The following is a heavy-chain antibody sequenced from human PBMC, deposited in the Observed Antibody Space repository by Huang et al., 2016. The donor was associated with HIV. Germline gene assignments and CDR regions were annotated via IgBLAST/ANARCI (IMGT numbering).Heavy chain of an antibody. J-gene: IGHJ4*02. CDR1: GYTFTDSN. CDR2: VNPKRGGT. V-gene: IGHV1-2*02. Sequence: QVQLVQSGAEVKNPGASVRVSCKASGYTFTDSNIHWVRQAPGQGLEWMGGVNPKRGGTSYAQRFQGRVTKTRDTTISTVHMDLRRIQSDDTAVYFCARDWSFGSSTSPADWGQGTLVTVSS. D-gene: IGHD6-6*01. CDR3: ARDWSFGSSTSPAD.